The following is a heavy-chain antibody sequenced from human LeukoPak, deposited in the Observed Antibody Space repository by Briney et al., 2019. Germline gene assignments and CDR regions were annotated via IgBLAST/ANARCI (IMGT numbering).Heavy chain of an antibody. CDR3: ARKDIVLMVYAILPRGSSHYGMDV. V-gene: IGHV3-30-3*01. J-gene: IGHJ6*02. D-gene: IGHD2-8*01. Sequence: PGGSLRLSCAASGFTFSSYAMHWVRQAPGKGLEWVAVISYDGSNKYYADSVKGRFTISRDNSKNTLYLQMNSLRAEDTAVYYCARKDIVLMVYAILPRGSSHYGMDVWGQGTTVTVSS. CDR2: ISYDGSNK. CDR1: GFTFSSYA.